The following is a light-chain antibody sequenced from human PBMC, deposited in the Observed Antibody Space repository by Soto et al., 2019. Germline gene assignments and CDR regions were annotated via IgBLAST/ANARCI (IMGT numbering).Light chain of an antibody. CDR3: QQYYSTPPT. V-gene: IGKV4-1*01. J-gene: IGKJ1*01. Sequence: DIVMTQSPDSLAVSLGERATIHCKSSQSILYTSNNRNFLLWYQQRPGQPPKLLISLASTRESGVPDRFSGSGSGTDFTLTINSLQAEDVAVYYCQQYYSTPPTFGQGTKVEIK. CDR2: LAS. CDR1: QSILYTSNNRNF.